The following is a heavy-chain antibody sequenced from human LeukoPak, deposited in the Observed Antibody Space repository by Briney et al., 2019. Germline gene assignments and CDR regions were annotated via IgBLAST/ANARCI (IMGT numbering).Heavy chain of an antibody. CDR2: ISGSGGTT. CDR1: GFTFSTYA. V-gene: IGHV3-23*01. Sequence: PGGSLRLSCAASGFTFSTYAMRWVRQAPGKGLEWVSAISGSGGTTHHADSVKGRFTISRDNSKNTLYLQMNSLRAEDTAVYYCARGGGGFDIWGQGTMVPVSS. CDR3: ARGGGGFDI. J-gene: IGHJ3*02. D-gene: IGHD2-15*01.